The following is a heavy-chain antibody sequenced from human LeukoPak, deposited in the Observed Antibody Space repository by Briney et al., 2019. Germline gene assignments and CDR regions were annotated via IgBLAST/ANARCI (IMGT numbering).Heavy chain of an antibody. V-gene: IGHV1-8*01. CDR1: GYTFTSYD. Sequence: ASVKVSCKASGYTFTSYDINWVRQATGQGLEWMGWMNPNSGNTGYAQKFQGRVTMTRNTSISTAYMELSSLRSEDTAVYYCASSSRYYYDSSGYYFDYWGQGTLVTVSS. D-gene: IGHD3-22*01. CDR3: ASSSRYYYDSSGYYFDY. CDR2: MNPNSGNT. J-gene: IGHJ4*02.